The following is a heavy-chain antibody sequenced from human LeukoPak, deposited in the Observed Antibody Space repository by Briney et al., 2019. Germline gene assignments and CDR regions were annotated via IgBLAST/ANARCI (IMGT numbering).Heavy chain of an antibody. D-gene: IGHD5-24*01. CDR2: SIPMFGTR. Sequence: ASVKVSCKASGGAFSNLAISWVRQAPGQGPEWMGGSIPMFGTRNLAQKFQDRITISVEESTSTAYMELRGLRFEDTAMYYCASASERWLQKARISVPDAYYFDFWGQGTLVTVSS. CDR3: ASASERWLQKARISVPDAYYFDF. J-gene: IGHJ4*02. CDR1: GGAFSNLA. V-gene: IGHV1-69*13.